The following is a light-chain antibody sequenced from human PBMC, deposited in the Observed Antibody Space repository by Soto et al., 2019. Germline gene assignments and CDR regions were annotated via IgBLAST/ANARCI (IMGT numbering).Light chain of an antibody. CDR3: QQRSSWPIT. J-gene: IGKJ5*01. V-gene: IGKV3D-11*01. CDR1: QGIGDT. Sequence: EIVMTQSPATLSVSPGEGATLSCRASQGIGDTLAWYQQKPGQAPRLLIHGASSRATGIPARFSGSGSGADFTLTISTLEPEDFAVYYCQQRSSWPITFGQGTRLEI. CDR2: GAS.